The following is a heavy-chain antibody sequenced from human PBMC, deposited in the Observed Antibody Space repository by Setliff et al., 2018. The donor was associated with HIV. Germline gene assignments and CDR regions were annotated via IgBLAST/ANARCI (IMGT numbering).Heavy chain of an antibody. CDR1: GDSLRSGDYY. Sequence: SETLSLTCTVSGDSLRSGDYYWSWIRQPPGRGLEWVGYVYHTGATYYNPSLRSRLTLSVDTSTNQFSLRLSSLTAADTAVYYCARGNTGFDYWGRGSLVTVSS. J-gene: IGHJ4*02. V-gene: IGHV4-30-4*08. CDR3: ARGNTGFDY. CDR2: VYHTGAT.